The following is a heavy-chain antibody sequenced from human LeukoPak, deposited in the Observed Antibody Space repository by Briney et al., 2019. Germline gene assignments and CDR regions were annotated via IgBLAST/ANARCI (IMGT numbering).Heavy chain of an antibody. CDR2: ISRSGSTI. V-gene: IGHV3-48*03. CDR1: GFTFSSYE. CDR3: ARVSYISSWAFFDY. D-gene: IGHD6-6*01. Sequence: GGSPRLSCAASGFTFSSYEMNWVRQAPGKGLEWVSYISRSGSTIYYADSVKGRFTISRDNAKNSLYLQMNSLRAEDTAVYYCARVSYISSWAFFDYWGQGTLVTVSS. J-gene: IGHJ4*02.